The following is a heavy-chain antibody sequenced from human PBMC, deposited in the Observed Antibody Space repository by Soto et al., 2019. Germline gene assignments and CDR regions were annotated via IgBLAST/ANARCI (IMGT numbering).Heavy chain of an antibody. CDR1: VFNFDDSA. CDR2: ISRDSGIL. V-gene: IGHV3-9*01. CDR3: AKHFSSSGYKLFYGMAV. Sequence: PGRSLRLSCAASVFNFDDSAMHWARQSPGKGLEWVSGISRDSGILGYADSVKGRLTISRDNAKNPLYLQMNILRAEDSALYYCAKHFSSSGYKLFYGMAVWGQGTTVTVSS. J-gene: IGHJ6*02. D-gene: IGHD3-22*01.